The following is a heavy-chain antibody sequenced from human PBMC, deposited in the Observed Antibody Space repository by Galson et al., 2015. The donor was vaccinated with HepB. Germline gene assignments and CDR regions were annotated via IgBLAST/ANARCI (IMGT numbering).Heavy chain of an antibody. CDR3: ARDSVNYQLLLDY. V-gene: IGHV3-30*04. J-gene: IGHJ4*02. CDR1: GFTFSSYA. CDR2: ISYDGSKK. Sequence: SLRLSCAASGFTFSSYAMHWVRQAPGKGLEWVAVISYDGSKKYYADSVKGRFTISRDNSKNTLYLQMNSLRAEDTAVYYCARDSVNYQLLLDYWGQGTLVTVSS. D-gene: IGHD1-26*01.